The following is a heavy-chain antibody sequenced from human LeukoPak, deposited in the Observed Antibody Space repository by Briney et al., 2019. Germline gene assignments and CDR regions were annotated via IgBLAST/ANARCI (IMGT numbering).Heavy chain of an antibody. Sequence: SETLSLTCTVSGGSISSSSYYWGWIRQPPGKGLEWIGRIYYSGSTYYNPSLKSRVTISVDTSKNQFSLKLSSVTAADTAVYYCARVSGITMIVVVNSDAFDIWGQGTMVTVSS. CDR3: ARVSGITMIVVVNSDAFDI. CDR1: GGSISSSSYY. D-gene: IGHD3-22*01. CDR2: IYYSGST. V-gene: IGHV4-39*07. J-gene: IGHJ3*02.